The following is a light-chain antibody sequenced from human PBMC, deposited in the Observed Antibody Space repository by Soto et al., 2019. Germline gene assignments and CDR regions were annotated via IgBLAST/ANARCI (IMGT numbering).Light chain of an antibody. Sequence: EIVLTQSPGTLPLSVGERVTLSCRASQSVSSYLAWYQQTPGQAPRLLIYDTSNMATGTPDRFSGSGSGTDFTLSISRLEPEDFTVYYCQQYGSSPLTFGGGTTVEIK. CDR3: QQYGSSPLT. CDR2: DTS. J-gene: IGKJ4*01. CDR1: QSVSSY. V-gene: IGKV3-20*01.